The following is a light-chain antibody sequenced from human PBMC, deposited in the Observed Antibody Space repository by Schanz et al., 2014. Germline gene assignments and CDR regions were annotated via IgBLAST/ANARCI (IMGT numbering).Light chain of an antibody. CDR1: SSDIGGYNY. Sequence: QSALTQPPSASGSPGQSVTISCTGTSSDIGGYNYVSWYQQHPGTAPKLMIYDVTKRPSGVPDRFSGSKSGNTASLTISGLQAEDEADYYCSSYTSSSTLGYVVFGGGTKVTVL. CDR3: SSYTSSSTLGYVV. J-gene: IGLJ2*01. CDR2: DVT. V-gene: IGLV2-8*01.